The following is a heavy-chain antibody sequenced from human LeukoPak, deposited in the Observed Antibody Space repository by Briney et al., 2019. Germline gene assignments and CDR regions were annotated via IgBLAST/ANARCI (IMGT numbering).Heavy chain of an antibody. CDR1: GFTFSSYW. CDR3: ARDKIVGATTLDY. Sequence: PGGSLRLSCAASGFTFSSYWMSWVRQAPGKGLEWVANIRQDGSEKHYVDSVKGRITISRDNAENSLYLQMNSLRGEDTAVYYCARDKIVGATTLDYWGQGTLVTVSS. CDR2: IRQDGSEK. V-gene: IGHV3-7*03. J-gene: IGHJ4*02. D-gene: IGHD1-26*01.